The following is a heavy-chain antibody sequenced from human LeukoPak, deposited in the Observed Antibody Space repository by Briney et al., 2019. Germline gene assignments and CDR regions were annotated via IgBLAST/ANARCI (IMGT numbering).Heavy chain of an antibody. CDR3: ARDATMVPLYYYYYMHV. D-gene: IGHD3-10*01. CDR1: GFIVSSYY. J-gene: IGHJ6*03. V-gene: IGHV3-66*01. CDR2: IHSGGDT. Sequence: GGSLRLSCAASGFIVSSYYMSWVRQAPVKGLEWVSVIHSGGDTYYADSVEGRFTISRDNSKNTLYLQMNSLRAEYTAVYYCARDATMVPLYYYYYMHVWGKGTTVTVSS.